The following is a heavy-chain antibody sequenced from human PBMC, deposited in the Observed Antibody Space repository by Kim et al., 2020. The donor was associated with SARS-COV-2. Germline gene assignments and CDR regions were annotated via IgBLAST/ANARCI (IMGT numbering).Heavy chain of an antibody. Sequence: SETLSLTCTVSGGSISSSSYYWGWIRQPPGKGLEWIGSIYYSGSTYYNPSLKSRVTISVDTSKNQFSLKLSSVTAADTAVYYCARHEDAPVAGTANDYWGQGTLVTVSS. CDR1: GGSISSSSYY. CDR3: ARHEDAPVAGTANDY. D-gene: IGHD6-19*01. CDR2: IYYSGST. J-gene: IGHJ4*02. V-gene: IGHV4-39*01.